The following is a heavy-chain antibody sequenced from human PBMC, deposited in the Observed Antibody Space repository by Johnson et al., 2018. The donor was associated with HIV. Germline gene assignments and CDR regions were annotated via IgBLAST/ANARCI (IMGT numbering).Heavy chain of an antibody. CDR2: ISYDGSNK. CDR1: GFTFSSYA. CDR3: AKPPSMGADGFDI. J-gene: IGHJ3*02. D-gene: IGHD3-16*01. Sequence: QMLLVESGGGVVQPGRSLRLSCAASGFTFSSYAMHWVRQAPGKGMDWVALISYDGSNKYYADSVKGRFNISRDNSKNALYLQMNSLRAEDTAVYYCAKPPSMGADGFDIWGQGTLVTVSS. V-gene: IGHV3-30*18.